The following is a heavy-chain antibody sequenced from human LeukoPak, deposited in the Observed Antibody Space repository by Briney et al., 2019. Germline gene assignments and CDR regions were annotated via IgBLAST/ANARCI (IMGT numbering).Heavy chain of an antibody. CDR2: INPSGGST. Sequence: ASVKVSCKASGYTFTSYYMHWVRQAPGQGLEWMGIINPSGGSTSYAQKFQGRVTMTRDMSTSTVYMELRSLRSDDTAVYYCARLTYEYVSGSYLYSRDNYYYMDVWGKGTTVTVSS. CDR1: GYTFTSYY. V-gene: IGHV1-46*01. D-gene: IGHD3-10*01. CDR3: ARLTYEYVSGSYLYSRDNYYYMDV. J-gene: IGHJ6*03.